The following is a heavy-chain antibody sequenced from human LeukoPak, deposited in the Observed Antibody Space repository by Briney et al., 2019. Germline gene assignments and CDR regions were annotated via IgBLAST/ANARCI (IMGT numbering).Heavy chain of an antibody. CDR2: ISDDGSRQ. J-gene: IGHJ4*02. CDR1: GFTFSNAW. V-gene: IGHV3-30*18. Sequence: GGSLRLSCTASGFTFSNAWMSWVRQAPGKGLEWVAFISDDGSRQHYADSVKGRFTISRDNSKNTLNLQMNSLRAEDTAVYYCVKDRTGTYTLDYWGQGTLVTVSS. D-gene: IGHD3-10*01. CDR3: VKDRTGTYTLDY.